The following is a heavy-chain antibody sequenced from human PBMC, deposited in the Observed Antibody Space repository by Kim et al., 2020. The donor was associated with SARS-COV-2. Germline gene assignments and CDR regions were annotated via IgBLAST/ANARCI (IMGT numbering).Heavy chain of an antibody. CDR3: ARDGSSTSWGNWFDP. CDR2: ISSSSSYI. CDR1: GFTFSSYS. D-gene: IGHD2-2*01. V-gene: IGHV3-21*01. Sequence: GGSLRLSCAASGFTFSSYSMNWVRQAPGKGLEWVSSISSSSSYIYYADSVKGRFTISRDNAKNSLYLQMNSLRAEDTAVYYCARDGSSTSWGNWFDPWGRGTLVTVSS. J-gene: IGHJ5*02.